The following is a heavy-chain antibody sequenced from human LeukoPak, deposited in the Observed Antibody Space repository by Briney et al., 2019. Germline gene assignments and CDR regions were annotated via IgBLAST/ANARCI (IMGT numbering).Heavy chain of an antibody. CDR2: INWNGANT. V-gene: IGHV3-20*04. J-gene: IGHJ4*02. CDR3: ARGFDGNFDY. D-gene: IGHD3-9*01. Sequence: GGSLRLSCAASGFTFDDYGMSWVRQAAGKGLEWVSGINWNGANTDYADSVKGRSTISRDNAKNSLYLQMNSLRAEDTALYYCARGFDGNFDYWGRGTLVTVSP. CDR1: GFTFDDYG.